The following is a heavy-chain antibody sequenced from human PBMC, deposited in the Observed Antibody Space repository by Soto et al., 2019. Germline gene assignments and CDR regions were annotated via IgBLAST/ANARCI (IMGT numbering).Heavy chain of an antibody. CDR1: GGSISSSSYY. D-gene: IGHD1-1*01. Sequence: QLQLQESGPGLVKPSETLSLTCTVSGGSISSSSYYWGWIRQPPGKGLEWIGSIYYTGSTYYNPSRKSPVTISKDRSKNQFSLKLSSVTAADTAVYLCARPESLQYYSAMDVWGQGTTVTVSS. CDR3: ARPESLQYYSAMDV. J-gene: IGHJ6*01. V-gene: IGHV4-39*01. CDR2: IYYTGST.